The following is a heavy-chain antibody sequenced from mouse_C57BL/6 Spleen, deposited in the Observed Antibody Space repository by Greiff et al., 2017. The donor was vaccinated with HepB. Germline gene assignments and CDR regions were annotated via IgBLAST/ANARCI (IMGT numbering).Heavy chain of an antibody. CDR3: TRAPDGYYVAY. CDR2: IYPGNSDT. D-gene: IGHD2-3*01. CDR1: GYTFTSYW. V-gene: IGHV1-5*01. Sequence: VQLQQSGTVLARPGASVKMSCKTSGYTFTSYWMHWVKQRPGQGLEWKGAIYPGNSDTSYNQKFKGKAKLTAVTSASTAYMELSSLTNEDSAVYYCTRAPDGYYVAYWGQGTLVTVSA. J-gene: IGHJ3*01.